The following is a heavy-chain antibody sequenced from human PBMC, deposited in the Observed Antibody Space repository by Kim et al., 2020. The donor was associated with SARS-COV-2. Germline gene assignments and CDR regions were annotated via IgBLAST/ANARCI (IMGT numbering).Heavy chain of an antibody. J-gene: IGHJ5*02. Sequence: GGSLRLSCAASEFTFSTYWMYWVRQAPGKGLVWISRISSSGRSTNYADSVKGRFTISRDNAKNTLYLQMDSLRAEDTAIYYCARGSFQQGFDPWGQGTLVTVSS. D-gene: IGHD6-13*01. V-gene: IGHV3-74*01. CDR2: ISSSGRST. CDR3: ARGSFQQGFDP. CDR1: EFTFSTYW.